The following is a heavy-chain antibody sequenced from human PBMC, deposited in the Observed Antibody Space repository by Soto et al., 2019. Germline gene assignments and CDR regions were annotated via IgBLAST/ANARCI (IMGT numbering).Heavy chain of an antibody. Sequence: GGSLRLSCAASGFTFTNYAMAWVRQAPGKGLEYVSAIGAGGDTFYADSVKGRFTISRDNSKSTLYLQMDSLRADDTAVYSCAMEGVTARFDYWGLGTLVTVSS. CDR2: IGAGGDT. CDR1: GFTFTNYA. D-gene: IGHD6-6*01. J-gene: IGHJ4*02. CDR3: AMEGVTARFDY. V-gene: IGHV3-23*01.